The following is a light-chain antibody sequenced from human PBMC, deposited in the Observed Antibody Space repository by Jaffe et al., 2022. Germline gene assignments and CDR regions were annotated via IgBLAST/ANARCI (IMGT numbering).Light chain of an antibody. CDR3: QQYGSSPRT. Sequence: EIVLTQSPGTLSLSPGERATLSCRASQSVSSNYLAWYQVKPGQAPRLLMYGASSRATGIPDRFSGSGSGTDFTLTVSRLEPEDFAVYYCQQYGSSPRTFGQGTKVEIK. J-gene: IGKJ1*01. V-gene: IGKV3-20*01. CDR2: GAS. CDR1: QSVSSNY.